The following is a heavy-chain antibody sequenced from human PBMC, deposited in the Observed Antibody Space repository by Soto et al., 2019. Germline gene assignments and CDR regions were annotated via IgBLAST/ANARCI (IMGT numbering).Heavy chain of an antibody. V-gene: IGHV1-8*01. CDR2: SNSNSGNS. Sequence: DSVKVCFKTSGYTFTSYNINWVRQAPGQGLEWVAGSNSNSGNSDHAQKFQGRLTVTRDTSISTAYMELSSLRSDDTAVYYCVLIGVFDHWGPGTMVTVSS. D-gene: IGHD3-3*01. J-gene: IGHJ4*02. CDR1: GYTFTSYN. CDR3: VLIGVFDH.